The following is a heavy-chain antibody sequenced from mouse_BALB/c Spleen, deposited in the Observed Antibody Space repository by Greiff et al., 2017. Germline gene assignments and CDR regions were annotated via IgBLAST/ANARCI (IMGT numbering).Heavy chain of an antibody. J-gene: IGHJ3*01. V-gene: IGHV5-17*02. CDR1: GFTFSSFG. CDR3: ASCWFAY. CDR2: ISSGSSTI. Sequence: EVKLVESGGGLVQPGGSRKLSCAASGFTFSSFGMHWVRQAPEKGLEWVAYISSGSSTIYYADTVKGRFTISRDNPKNTLFLQMTDLRSEDTAMYYCASCWFAYWGQGTLVTVSA.